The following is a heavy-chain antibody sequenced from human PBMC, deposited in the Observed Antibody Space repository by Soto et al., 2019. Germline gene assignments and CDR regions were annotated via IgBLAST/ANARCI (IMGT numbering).Heavy chain of an antibody. CDR3: AHRLNTAMENYYYYYGMDV. V-gene: IGHV2-5*01. D-gene: IGHD5-18*01. CDR1: GFSLSTSGVG. J-gene: IGHJ6*02. CDR2: IYWNDDK. Sequence: QITLKESGPTLVKPTQTLTLTCTFSGFSLSTSGVGVGWIRQPPGKALEWLALIYWNDDKRYSPSLKSRLTITKDTSKNQVVLTMTNMDPVDSATYNWAHRLNTAMENYYYYYGMDVWGQGTTVTVSS.